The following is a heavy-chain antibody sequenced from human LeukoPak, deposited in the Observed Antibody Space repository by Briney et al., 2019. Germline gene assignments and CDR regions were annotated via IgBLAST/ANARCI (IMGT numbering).Heavy chain of an antibody. CDR1: GFTFSSYA. V-gene: IGHV3-23*01. CDR2: ISGSGGST. Sequence: GGSLRLSCAASGFTFSSYAMSWVRQAPGKGLEWVSAISGSGGSTYYADSVKGRFTISRDNSKNTLYLQLNSLRAEDTAVYYCAKVHYYYDSSGHFDYWGQGTLVTVSS. D-gene: IGHD3-22*01. CDR3: AKVHYYYDSSGHFDY. J-gene: IGHJ4*02.